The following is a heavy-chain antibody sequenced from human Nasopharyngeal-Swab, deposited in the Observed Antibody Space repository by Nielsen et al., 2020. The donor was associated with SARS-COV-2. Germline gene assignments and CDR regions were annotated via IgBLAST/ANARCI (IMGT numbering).Heavy chain of an antibody. Sequence: SETLSLTCTVSGGSISSYYWSWIRQPPGKGLEWIGYIYYSGSTNHNPSLKSRVTISVDTSKNQFSLKLTSVTAADTAVYYCARHVRQGLVLTDYWGQGTLVTVSS. D-gene: IGHD3/OR15-3a*01. CDR2: IYYSGST. V-gene: IGHV4-59*08. J-gene: IGHJ4*02. CDR1: GGSISSYY. CDR3: ARHVRQGLVLTDY.